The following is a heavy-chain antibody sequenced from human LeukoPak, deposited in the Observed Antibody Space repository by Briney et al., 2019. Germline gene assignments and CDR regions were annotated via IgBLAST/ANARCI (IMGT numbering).Heavy chain of an antibody. CDR3: ARRYYYDSSGYYYYFDY. J-gene: IGHJ4*02. CDR1: GYTFTGYY. Sequence: ASVKVSCKASGYTFTGYYMHWVRQAPGQGLEWMGWINPNSGGTNYAQKFQGRVTMTRDTSISTAYMELSRLRSDDTAVYYYARRYYYDSSGYYYYFDYWGQGTLVTVSS. V-gene: IGHV1-2*02. CDR2: INPNSGGT. D-gene: IGHD3-22*01.